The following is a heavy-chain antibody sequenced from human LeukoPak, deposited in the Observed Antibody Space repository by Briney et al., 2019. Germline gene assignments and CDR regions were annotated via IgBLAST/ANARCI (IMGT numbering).Heavy chain of an antibody. CDR3: ARVGYYYDSSGYHYYFDY. CDR2: IYHSGST. Sequence: PSETLSLTCAVSGGSISSSNWWSWVRPPPGKGLEWIGEIYHSGSTNYSPSLKSRVTISVDKSKNQFSLKLSSVTAADTAVYYCARVGYYYDSSGYHYYFDYWGQGTLVTVSS. D-gene: IGHD3-22*01. J-gene: IGHJ4*02. V-gene: IGHV4-4*02. CDR1: GGSISSSNW.